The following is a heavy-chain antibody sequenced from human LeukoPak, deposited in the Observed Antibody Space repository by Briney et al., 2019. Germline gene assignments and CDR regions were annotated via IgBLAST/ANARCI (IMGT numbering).Heavy chain of an antibody. CDR3: ARGGRGVNIDY. CDR1: GFTFSSYD. CDR2: IGTAGDT. Sequence: GGSLRLSCAASGFTFSSYDMRWVRQATGKGLEWVSAIGTAGDTYYPGSVKGRFTISRENAKNSLYLQMNSLRAGDTAVYYCARGGRGVNIDYWGQGTLVTVSS. V-gene: IGHV3-13*04. D-gene: IGHD3-10*01. J-gene: IGHJ4*02.